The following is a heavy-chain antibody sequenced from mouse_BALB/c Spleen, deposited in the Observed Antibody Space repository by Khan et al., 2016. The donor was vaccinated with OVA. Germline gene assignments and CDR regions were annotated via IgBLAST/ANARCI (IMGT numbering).Heavy chain of an antibody. J-gene: IGHJ1*01. CDR1: GYSITSDYA. CDR3: ARRSV. Sequence: EVQLQESGPGLVKPSQSLTLTCTVTGYSITSDYAWNWIRQFPGSKLEWMGYIHYSGSTSYNPSLKSRISITRDTSKNQCFLQLNSVTTEDTATYCCARRSVWGAGTTVTVSS. CDR2: IHYSGST. V-gene: IGHV3-2*02.